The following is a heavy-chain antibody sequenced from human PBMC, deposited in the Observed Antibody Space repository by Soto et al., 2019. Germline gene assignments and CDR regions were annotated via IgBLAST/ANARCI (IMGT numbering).Heavy chain of an antibody. CDR1: GGSISSSSYY. CDR2: IYYSGST. J-gene: IGHJ4*02. CDR3: ARLRYFDWLFPRRKYYFDY. Sequence: SETLSLTCTVSGGSISSSSYYWGWIRQPPGKGLEWIGSIYYSGSTYYNPSLKSRVTISVGTSKNQFSLKLSSVTAADTAVYYCARLRYFDWLFPRRKYYFDYWGQGTLVTVSS. V-gene: IGHV4-39*01. D-gene: IGHD3-9*01.